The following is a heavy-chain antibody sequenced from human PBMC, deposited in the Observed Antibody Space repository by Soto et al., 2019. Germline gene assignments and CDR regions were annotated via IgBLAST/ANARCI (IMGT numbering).Heavy chain of an antibody. V-gene: IGHV1-18*04. D-gene: IGHD3-10*01. J-gene: IGHJ6*02. Sequence: ASVQVSCKASGYTFTSYGISWVRQAPGQWLEWMGWISAYNGNTNYAQKLQGRVTMTTDTSTSTAYMELRSLRSDDTAVYYCARVLKLLWFGPYYGMDVWGQGTTVTVSS. CDR3: ARVLKLLWFGPYYGMDV. CDR2: ISAYNGNT. CDR1: GYTFTSYG.